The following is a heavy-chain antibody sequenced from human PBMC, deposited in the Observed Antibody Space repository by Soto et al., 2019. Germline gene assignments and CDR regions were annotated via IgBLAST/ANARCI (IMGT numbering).Heavy chain of an antibody. CDR1: GYTFTSYG. V-gene: IGHV1-18*01. CDR2: ISAYNGNT. CDR3: GSDTGDGSGSYYGY. Sequence: QVQLVQSGAEVKKPGASVKVSCKASGYTFTSYGISWVRQAPGQGLEWMGWISAYNGNTNYAQKLQGRVTMTTDTSTCTANMEHRSLRSDDTAVYYCGSDTGDGSGSYYGYWGQGTLVTVSS. J-gene: IGHJ4*02. D-gene: IGHD3-10*01.